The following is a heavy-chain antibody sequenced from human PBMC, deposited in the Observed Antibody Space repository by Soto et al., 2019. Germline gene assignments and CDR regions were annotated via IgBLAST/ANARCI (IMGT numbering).Heavy chain of an antibody. Sequence: QVQLVESGGGVVQPGRSLRLSCAASGFTFSSNAMHWVRQAPGKGLEWVAVMSYDGSNEYYADSVKGRFTISRDNSNNTLYLQMNSLRAEDTAVYYCARDSILSGTTRPPPLDYWGQGTLVTVSS. J-gene: IGHJ4*02. CDR1: GFTFSSNA. V-gene: IGHV3-30-3*01. CDR2: MSYDGSNE. D-gene: IGHD4-17*01. CDR3: ARDSILSGTTRPPPLDY.